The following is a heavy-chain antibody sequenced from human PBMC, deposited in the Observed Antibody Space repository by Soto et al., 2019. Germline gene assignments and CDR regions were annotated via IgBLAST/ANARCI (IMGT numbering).Heavy chain of an antibody. CDR3: ARDSRLPAPGRRNYYYYTMDV. V-gene: IGHV4-59*01. D-gene: IGHD6-13*01. J-gene: IGHJ6*02. CDR1: GGSISSYY. CDR2: IYYSGST. Sequence: SETLSLTCTVSGGSISSYYWSWIRQPPEKGLEWIGYIYYSGSTNYNPSLKSRVTISVDTSKNQFSLKLSSVTAADTAVYYCARDSRLPAPGRRNYYYYTMDVCGQRTTVTVSS.